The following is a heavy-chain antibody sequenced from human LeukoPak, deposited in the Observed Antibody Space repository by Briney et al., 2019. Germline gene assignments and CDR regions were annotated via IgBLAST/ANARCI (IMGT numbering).Heavy chain of an antibody. CDR1: GYTFTGYY. Sequence: GSSVKVSCKASGYTFTGYYMHWVRQAPGQGLEWMGFINPNSGGTNYAQKFQGRVTMTRDTSISTAYMELSRLRSDDTAVYYCARVKIRDWYGIGYFDYWGQGTLVTVSS. CDR3: ARVKIRDWYGIGYFDY. CDR2: INPNSGGT. D-gene: IGHD3/OR15-3a*01. J-gene: IGHJ4*02. V-gene: IGHV1-2*02.